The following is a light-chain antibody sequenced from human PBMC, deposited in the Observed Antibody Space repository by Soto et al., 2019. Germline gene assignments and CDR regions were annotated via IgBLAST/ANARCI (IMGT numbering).Light chain of an antibody. CDR3: QQYDTYWT. V-gene: IGKV1-5*03. Sequence: DIQMTQSPSTLSASVGDRVTITCRASQTISSWLAWYQQKPGKAPRLLIYKASSLESGVPSRFSGSGSGTEFTLTIDSLQPDDFATYYCQQYDTYWTFGQGTKVDNK. CDR1: QTISSW. J-gene: IGKJ1*01. CDR2: KAS.